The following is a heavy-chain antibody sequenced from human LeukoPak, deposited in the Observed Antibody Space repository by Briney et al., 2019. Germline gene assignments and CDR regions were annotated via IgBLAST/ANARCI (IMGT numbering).Heavy chain of an antibody. CDR3: VRHGLGSSWFGFDY. D-gene: IGHD6-13*01. Sequence: GESLKISCKGSGYSFTNYWIAWVRQMPGKGLGWMGIIYPGDSDPRYSPSFQGQVTISADKSISTAYLQWSSLKASDSAMYYCVRHGLGSSWFGFDYWGQGTLVTVSS. CDR1: GYSFTNYW. CDR2: IYPGDSDP. J-gene: IGHJ4*02. V-gene: IGHV5-51*01.